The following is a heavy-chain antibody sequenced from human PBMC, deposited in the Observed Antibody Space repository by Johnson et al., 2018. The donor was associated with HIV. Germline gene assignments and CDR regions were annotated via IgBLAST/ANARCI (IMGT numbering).Heavy chain of an antibody. CDR2: IKQEGSEK. J-gene: IGHJ3*02. Sequence: VQLVESGGGLVQPGGSLRLSCAASGFTFSSYWMSWVRQAPGKGLEWVANIKQEGSEKNYVDYVKGRFTISRDNATNSVYLQMNSLRAEDTAMYYCSRHSPRGYSGYDAFDIWGQGTMVTVSS. D-gene: IGHD5-12*01. V-gene: IGHV3-7*05. CDR3: SRHSPRGYSGYDAFDI. CDR1: GFTFSSYW.